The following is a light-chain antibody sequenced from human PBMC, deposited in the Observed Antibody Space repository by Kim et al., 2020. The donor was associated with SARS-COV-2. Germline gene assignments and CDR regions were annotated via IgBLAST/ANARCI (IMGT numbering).Light chain of an antibody. V-gene: IGKV1-39*01. Sequence: SASVGDRVTISCRASQSVSINLNWYQQRPGKAPRLLISAASNLQSGVPSRFSGSGSGTGFTLTISSLQTEDFGSYYCQQTFSTQYSFGQGTKLEI. CDR3: QQTFSTQYS. CDR1: QSVSIN. J-gene: IGKJ2*03. CDR2: AAS.